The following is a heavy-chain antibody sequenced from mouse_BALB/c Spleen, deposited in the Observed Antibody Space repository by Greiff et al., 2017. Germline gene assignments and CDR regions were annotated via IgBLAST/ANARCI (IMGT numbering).Heavy chain of an antibody. CDR2: ISSGSSTI. CDR3: ARGPRSSCEDWYFDV. V-gene: IGHV5-17*02. CDR1: GFTFSSFG. Sequence: DVKLVESGGGLVQPGGSRKLSCAASGFTFSSFGMHWVRQAPEKGLEWVAYISSGSSTIYYADTVKGRFTISRDNPKNTLFLQMTSLRSEDTAMYYCARGPRSSCEDWYFDVWGAGTTVTVSS. D-gene: IGHD1-1*01. J-gene: IGHJ1*01.